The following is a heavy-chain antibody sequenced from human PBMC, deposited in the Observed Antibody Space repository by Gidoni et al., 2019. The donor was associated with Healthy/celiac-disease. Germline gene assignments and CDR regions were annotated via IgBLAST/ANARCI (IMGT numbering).Heavy chain of an antibody. D-gene: IGHD1-7*01. CDR3: AHRDITGTRWERWFDP. CDR1: GFSPSTSGVG. CDR2: IYSDKAK. J-gene: IGHJ5*02. V-gene: IGHV2-5*02. Sequence: QYILKEAGPTLVKPTQNITMTCTFSGFSPSTSGVGMGWIRQPPGNALEWLALIYSDKAKRYSPSLNSRLTTTKDTTKNQVVLTMTNIDPVDTATYYCAHRDITGTRWERWFDPWGQGTLVTVSS.